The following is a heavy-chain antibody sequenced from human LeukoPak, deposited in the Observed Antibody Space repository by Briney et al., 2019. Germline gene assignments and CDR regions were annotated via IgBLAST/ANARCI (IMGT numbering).Heavy chain of an antibody. D-gene: IGHD6-13*01. CDR1: GYTFTGYY. Sequence: ASVKVSCKASGYTFTGYYMHWVRQAPGQGLEWMGRINPNSGGTNYAQKFQGRVTMTRDTSISTAYMELSRLRSDDTAVYYCARLYSTKDDAFDIWGQGTMVTVSS. CDR2: INPNSGGT. J-gene: IGHJ3*02. CDR3: ARLYSTKDDAFDI. V-gene: IGHV1-2*06.